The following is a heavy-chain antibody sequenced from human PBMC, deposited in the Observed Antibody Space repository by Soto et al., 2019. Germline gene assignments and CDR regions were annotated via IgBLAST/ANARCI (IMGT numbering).Heavy chain of an antibody. CDR3: AKGTSRTATVSWFDP. V-gene: IGHV3-23*01. CDR2: IIGSGGST. Sequence: PVGSLRLSCAASGFTFSSYAMSWVRQAPGRGLEWVSAIIGSGGSTYYADSVKGRFTISRDNSKNTLYLQMNSLRAEDTAIYYCAKGTSRTATVSWFDPWGQGTLVTVSS. CDR1: GFTFSSYA. J-gene: IGHJ5*02. D-gene: IGHD4-4*01.